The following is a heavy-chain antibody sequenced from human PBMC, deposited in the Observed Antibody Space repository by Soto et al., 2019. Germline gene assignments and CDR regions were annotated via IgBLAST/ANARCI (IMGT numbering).Heavy chain of an antibody. V-gene: IGHV3-48*04. CDR3: VKIKSGITIFGVVIPPLDY. D-gene: IGHD3-3*01. Sequence: GGSLRLSCAASGFTFSSYSMSWIRQAPGKGLEWVSYVSSSGSTIYYADSVKGRFTISRGNAKNSLYLQMNSLRAEDTAVYYCVKIKSGITIFGVVIPPLDYWGQGTLVTVSS. CDR1: GFTFSSYS. CDR2: VSSSGSTI. J-gene: IGHJ4*02.